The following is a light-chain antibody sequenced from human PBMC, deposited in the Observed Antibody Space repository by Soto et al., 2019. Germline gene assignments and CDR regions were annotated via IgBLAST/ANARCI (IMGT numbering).Light chain of an antibody. CDR1: QSVLYSSNNKNY. Sequence: DIVMTQSPDSLAVSLGERATINCKSSQSVLYSSNNKNYLAWYQQKPGQPPKLLIYWASTRESGVPDRFSGSGSETDFPLTISGLQAEDVSVYYCQQDSSTPCTFGQGTKLEI. CDR3: QQDSSTPCT. J-gene: IGKJ2*02. CDR2: WAS. V-gene: IGKV4-1*01.